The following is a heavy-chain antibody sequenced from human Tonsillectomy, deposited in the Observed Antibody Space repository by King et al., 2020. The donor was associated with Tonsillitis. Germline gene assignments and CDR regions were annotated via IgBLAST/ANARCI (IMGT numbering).Heavy chain of an antibody. J-gene: IGHJ4*02. Sequence: VQLVESGGGVVQPGRSLSLSCAASGFIFSTYGMHWVRQAPGKGLEWVAVIWYDGTKKYYAESVQGRLTISRDNSKNTLYLQMNSLRAEDTAVYYCAGDGGIESFDSWGQGTLVTVSS. V-gene: IGHV3-33*01. CDR3: AGDGGIESFDS. D-gene: IGHD2-15*01. CDR2: IWYDGTKK. CDR1: GFIFSTYG.